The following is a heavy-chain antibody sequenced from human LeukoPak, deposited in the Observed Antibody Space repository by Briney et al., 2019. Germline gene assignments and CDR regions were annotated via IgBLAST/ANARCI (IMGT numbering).Heavy chain of an antibody. J-gene: IGHJ4*02. D-gene: IGHD3-10*01. CDR1: GFTFSSYP. V-gene: IGHV3-30-3*01. Sequence: GGSLRLSCAASGFTFSSYPMHWVRQAPGKGLEWVAVIGYDGVNKYYADSVKGRFSISRDDSKNTLYLQMDSLRAVDTAVYYCARDPQTGPPDYFDYWGQGTLVTVSS. CDR2: IGYDGVNK. CDR3: ARDPQTGPPDYFDY.